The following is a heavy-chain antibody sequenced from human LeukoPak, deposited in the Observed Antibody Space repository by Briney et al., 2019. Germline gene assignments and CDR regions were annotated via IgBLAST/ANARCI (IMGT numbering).Heavy chain of an antibody. CDR2: INHSGST. D-gene: IGHD3-16*01. CDR1: GGSFSGYY. CDR3: ASLRRGELYSLGY. V-gene: IGHV4-34*01. J-gene: IGHJ4*02. Sequence: PSETLSLTCAVYGGSFSGYYWSWIRQPPGKGLEWIGEINHSGSTNYNPSLKSRVTISVDTSKNQFSLKLSSVTAADTAAYCCASLRRGELYSLGYWGQGTLVTVSS.